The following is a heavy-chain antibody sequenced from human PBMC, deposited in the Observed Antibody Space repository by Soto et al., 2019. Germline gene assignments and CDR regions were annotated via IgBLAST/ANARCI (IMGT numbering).Heavy chain of an antibody. CDR1: GGTFSSYA. V-gene: IGHV1-69*01. J-gene: IGHJ6*02. Sequence: QVQLVQSGAEVKKPGSSVKVSCKASGGTFSSYAISWVRQAPGQGLEWMGGIIPIFGTANYAQKFQGRVTITADESKSTAYMELSSLRSEDTAVYYCARDEAYDFWSGYYPRRGAADYYYGMDVWGQGTTVTVSS. D-gene: IGHD3-3*01. CDR2: IIPIFGTA. CDR3: ARDEAYDFWSGYYPRRGAADYYYGMDV.